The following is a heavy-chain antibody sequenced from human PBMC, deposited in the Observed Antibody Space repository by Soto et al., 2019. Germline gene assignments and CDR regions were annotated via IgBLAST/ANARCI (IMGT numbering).Heavy chain of an antibody. Sequence: QVQLVQSGAEVKKPGSSVKVSCKASGGTFSRYTINWVRQAPGQGLEWMGRIIPIAAIANYTQKFQGRVTITVYNSSTTAYMELSSLRSDDTAVYYCARGSTIVRGAPSWFDPWGQGTLVTVSS. D-gene: IGHD3-10*01. CDR1: GGTFSRYT. J-gene: IGHJ5*02. CDR2: IIPIAAIA. CDR3: ARGSTIVRGAPSWFDP. V-gene: IGHV1-69*02.